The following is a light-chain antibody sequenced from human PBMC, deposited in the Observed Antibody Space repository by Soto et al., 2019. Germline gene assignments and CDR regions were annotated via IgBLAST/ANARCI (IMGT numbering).Light chain of an antibody. J-gene: IGLJ1*01. Sequence: QSALTQPASVSGSPGQSITISCTGTSSDVGGYNYVSWYQQHPGKAPKLMIYDGSNRPSGVSSRFSGSKSGNTDSLTISGLQAEVEADYNRSSYTRRRTRVFGTGTKVTVL. V-gene: IGLV2-14*01. CDR1: SSDVGGYNY. CDR3: SSYTRRRTRV. CDR2: DGS.